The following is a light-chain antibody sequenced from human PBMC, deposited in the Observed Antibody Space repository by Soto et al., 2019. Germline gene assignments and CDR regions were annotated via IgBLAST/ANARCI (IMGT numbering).Light chain of an antibody. CDR1: HSVNSH. CDR2: GAS. Sequence: MTQSPSTLSASPLERVTLSCRTSHSVNSHVAWYQQRPGQAPRLLLYGASTRATGIPVRFSGSGFGTEFTLTISSLQSEDFAVYYCQQYKNWPLFGKGTRLEIK. CDR3: QQYKNWPL. J-gene: IGKJ5*01. V-gene: IGKV3-15*01.